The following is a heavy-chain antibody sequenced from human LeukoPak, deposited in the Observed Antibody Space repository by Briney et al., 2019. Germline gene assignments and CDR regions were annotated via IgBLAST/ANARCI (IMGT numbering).Heavy chain of an antibody. V-gene: IGHV3-30*18. CDR3: AKSGVDY. J-gene: IGHJ4*02. CDR1: GFTFSSYD. D-gene: IGHD2-8*01. CDR2: ISYDGSNK. Sequence: GGSLRLSCTASGFTFSSYDMHWVRQAPGKGLERVAVISYDGSNKYYADSVKGRFTISRDNSKNTLYLQMNSLRAEDTAVYYCAKSGVDYWGQGTLVTVSS.